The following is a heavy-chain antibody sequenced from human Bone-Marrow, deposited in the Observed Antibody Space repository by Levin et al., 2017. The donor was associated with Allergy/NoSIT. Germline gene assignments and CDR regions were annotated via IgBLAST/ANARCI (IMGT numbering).Heavy chain of an antibody. CDR1: SGSIRGGRYF. CDR2: VSYSGTT. CDR3: ARDQGVGPDRGWFDA. D-gene: IGHD3-10*01. V-gene: IGHV4-31*03. Sequence: NPSETLSLTCSVSSGSIRGGRYFWNWIRHSPGKGLEWIGSVSYSGTTHYNPSLKGRLTLSVDTSKNQFSLRLTSVTAADTATYFCARDQGVGPDRGWFDAWGQGTLVTVSS. J-gene: IGHJ5*02.